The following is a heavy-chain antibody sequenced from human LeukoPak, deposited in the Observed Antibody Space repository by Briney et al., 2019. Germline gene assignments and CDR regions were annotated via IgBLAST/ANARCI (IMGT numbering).Heavy chain of an antibody. Sequence: GGSLRLSCAASGFTFSSYWMSWVRQAPGKGLEWVANIEPDGSEKCYVDSVKGRFTISRDNAKNSLYLQVNGLRAEDTAVYFCARGGFRTFDYWGQGTLVTVSS. J-gene: IGHJ4*02. V-gene: IGHV3-7*04. CDR1: GFTFSSYW. CDR2: IEPDGSEK. D-gene: IGHD3-10*01. CDR3: ARGGFRTFDY.